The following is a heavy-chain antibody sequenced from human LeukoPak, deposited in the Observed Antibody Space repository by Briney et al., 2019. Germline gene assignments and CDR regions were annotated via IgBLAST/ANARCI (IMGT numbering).Heavy chain of an antibody. Sequence: SETLSLTCTVSGGSMHTYYWSWIRQTPGKGLEWIGYIFYSGSTSYNPSLKSRVTISIDPSKNQFSLKLSSVTAADTAFYYCARHSSYYYGMDVWGQGTTVTVSS. J-gene: IGHJ6*02. CDR3: ARHSSYYYGMDV. D-gene: IGHD3-22*01. CDR1: GGSMHTYY. V-gene: IGHV4-59*08. CDR2: IFYSGST.